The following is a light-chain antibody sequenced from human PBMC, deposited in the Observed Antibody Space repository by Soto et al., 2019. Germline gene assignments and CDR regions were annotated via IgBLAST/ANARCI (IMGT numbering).Light chain of an antibody. CDR3: VAWDDDLSARV. J-gene: IGLJ3*02. CDR1: RSNIGSSI. Sequence: QSVLTQPPSLSGTPGQTVTISCFGSRSNIGSSIVHWYQQLPGTAPKHLIYMNNQRPSGVPDRFSASKSGTSASLAISGLRSEDEADYYCVAWDDDLSARVFGGGTKVTVL. V-gene: IGLV1-47*01. CDR2: MNN.